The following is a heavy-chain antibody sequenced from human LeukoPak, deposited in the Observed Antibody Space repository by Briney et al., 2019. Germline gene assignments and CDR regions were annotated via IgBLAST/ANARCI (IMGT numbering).Heavy chain of an antibody. D-gene: IGHD3-3*01. CDR2: ISSSSSYI. CDR1: GFTFSSYS. CDR3: ARDLTTLWFDP. Sequence: GGSLRLSCAASGFTFSSYSMNWVRQAPGKGLEWVSSISSSSSYIYYADSVKGRFTISRDNAKNSLYLQMNSLRAEDTAVYYCARDLTTLWFDPWGQGTLVTVSS. V-gene: IGHV3-21*01. J-gene: IGHJ5*02.